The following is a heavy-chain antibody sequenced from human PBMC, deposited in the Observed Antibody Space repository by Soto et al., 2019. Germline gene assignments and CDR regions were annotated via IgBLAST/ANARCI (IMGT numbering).Heavy chain of an antibody. D-gene: IGHD3-3*01. CDR2: ISGSGGST. J-gene: IGHJ6*02. CDR1: GFTFSSYA. V-gene: IGHV3-23*01. CDR3: AREYYDFWSGPYGMDV. Sequence: PGGSLRLSCAASGFTFSSYAMSWVRQAPGKGLEWVSAISGSGGSTYYADSVRGRFTISRDNSKNTLYLQMNSLRAEDTAVYYCAREYYDFWSGPYGMDVWGQGTTVTVSS.